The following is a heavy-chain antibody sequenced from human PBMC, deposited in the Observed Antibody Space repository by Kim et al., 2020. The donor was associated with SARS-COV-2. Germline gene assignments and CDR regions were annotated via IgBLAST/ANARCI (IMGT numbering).Heavy chain of an antibody. CDR3: ARDFLWFGELLAN. V-gene: IGHV3-33*01. J-gene: IGHJ4*02. Sequence: YADSVKGRFTISRDNSKNTLYLQMNSLRAEDTAVYYCARDFLWFGELLANWGQGTLVTVSS. D-gene: IGHD3-10*01.